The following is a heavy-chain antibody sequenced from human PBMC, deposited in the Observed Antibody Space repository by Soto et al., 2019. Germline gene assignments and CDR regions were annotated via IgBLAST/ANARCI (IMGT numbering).Heavy chain of an antibody. V-gene: IGHV4-31*03. CDR2: IYYSGST. CDR1: GGSISSGGYY. Sequence: QVQLQESGPGLVKPSQTLSLTCTVSGGSISSGGYYWSWIRQHPGKGLEWIGYIYYSGSTYYNPSLKXRXTXAXXTSKNQFSLKLSSVTAADTAVYYCARVFGFGGIDVWGQGTTVTVSS. D-gene: IGHD3-10*01. CDR3: ARVFGFGGIDV. J-gene: IGHJ6*02.